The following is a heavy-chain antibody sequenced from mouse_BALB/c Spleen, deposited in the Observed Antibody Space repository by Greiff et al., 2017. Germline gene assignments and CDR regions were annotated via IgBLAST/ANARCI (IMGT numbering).Heavy chain of an antibody. J-gene: IGHJ2*01. V-gene: IGHV1-18*01. D-gene: IGHD2-4*01. Sequence: EVQLQQSGPELVKPGASMKISCKASGYSFTGYTMNWVKQSHGKNLEWIGLINPYNGGTSYNQKFKGKATLTVDKSSSTAYMELLSLTSEDSAVYYCATLYYDYDEKGYYFDYWGQGTTLTVSS. CDR2: INPYNGGT. CDR1: GYSFTGYT. CDR3: ATLYYDYDEKGYYFDY.